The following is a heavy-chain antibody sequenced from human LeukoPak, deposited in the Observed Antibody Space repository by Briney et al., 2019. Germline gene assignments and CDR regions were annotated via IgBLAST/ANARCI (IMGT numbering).Heavy chain of an antibody. D-gene: IGHD3-9*01. CDR3: ATGYDILTGYYALDY. V-gene: IGHV1-24*01. CDR1: GYTLTELS. Sequence: GASVKVSCKVSGYTLTELSMHWVRQAPGKGLEWMGGFDPEDGETIYAQKFQGRVTMTEDTSTDTAYIELSSLRSEDTAVYYCATGYDILTGYYALDYWGQGTLVTVSS. CDR2: FDPEDGET. J-gene: IGHJ4*02.